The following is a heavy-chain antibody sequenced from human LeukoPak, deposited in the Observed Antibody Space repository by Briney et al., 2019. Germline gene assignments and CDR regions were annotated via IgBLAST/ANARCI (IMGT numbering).Heavy chain of an antibody. CDR1: GGTFSSYT. V-gene: IGHV1-69*02. CDR2: IIPILGIA. CDR3: ASERLGYYYMDV. Sequence: SXXVSCKASGGTFSSYTISWVRQAPGQGLEWMGRIIPILGIANYAQKFQGRVTITADKSTSTAYMELSSLRSEDTAVYYCASERLGYYYMDVWGKGTTVTVSS. J-gene: IGHJ6*03. D-gene: IGHD1-1*01.